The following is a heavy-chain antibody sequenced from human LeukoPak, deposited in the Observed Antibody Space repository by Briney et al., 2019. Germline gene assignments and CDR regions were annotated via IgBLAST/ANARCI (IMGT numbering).Heavy chain of an antibody. CDR1: GYTFTDYY. J-gene: IGHJ4*02. CDR3: ARRISPDY. V-gene: IGHV1-2*02. CDR2: INPKTGGT. Sequence: ASVKVSCKTSGYTFTDYYIHWVRQAPGQGLEWVGWINPKTGGTDYAQKFQGRVTVTRDTSISTAYMELTRLRSDDTAVFYCARRISPDYWGQGNLVTVSS.